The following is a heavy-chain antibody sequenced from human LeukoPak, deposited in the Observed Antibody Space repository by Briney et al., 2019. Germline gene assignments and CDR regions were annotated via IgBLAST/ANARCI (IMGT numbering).Heavy chain of an antibody. V-gene: IGHV1-69*13. CDR2: ISPLLGAS. Sequence: ASVKVSCKASGGTFSDHIIFWVRQAPGQGLEWMGGISPLLGASNHTQKFQDRVRITADESASTAYMELSNLRSADTAVYYCAAYDILTGFDYWGQGTLVTVSS. J-gene: IGHJ4*02. D-gene: IGHD3-9*01. CDR1: GGTFSDHI. CDR3: AAYDILTGFDY.